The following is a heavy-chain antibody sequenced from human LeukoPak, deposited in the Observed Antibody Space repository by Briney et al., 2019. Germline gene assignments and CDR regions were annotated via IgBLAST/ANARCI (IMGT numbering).Heavy chain of an antibody. Sequence: SSEALALTCAVQGGSFGGYYWSWIRQPPRKGLEWIGEVNQSGGTDYNPSLKSRVTISVDTSKNQFSLKVNSVTAADTAVYYCARGTPYYFSYFMDVWAKGTTVTVSS. CDR2: VNQSGGT. V-gene: IGHV4-34*01. CDR3: ARGTPYYFSYFMDV. J-gene: IGHJ6*03. CDR1: GGSFGGYY.